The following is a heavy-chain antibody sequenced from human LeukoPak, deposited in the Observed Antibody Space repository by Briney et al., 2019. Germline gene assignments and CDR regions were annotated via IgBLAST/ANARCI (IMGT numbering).Heavy chain of an antibody. CDR2: INHSGST. D-gene: IGHD2-15*01. CDR3: ARGPVYCSGGSCYENDAFDI. J-gene: IGHJ3*02. CDR1: GGSFSGYY. V-gene: IGHV4-34*01. Sequence: SETLSLTCAVYGGSFSGYYRSWIRQPPGKGLEWIGEINHSGSTNYNPSLKSRVTISVDTSKNQFSLKLSSVTAADTAVYYCARGPVYCSGGSCYENDAFDIWGQGTMVTVSS.